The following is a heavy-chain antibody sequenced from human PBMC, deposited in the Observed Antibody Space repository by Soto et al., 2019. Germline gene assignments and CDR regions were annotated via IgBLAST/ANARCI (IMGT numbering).Heavy chain of an antibody. J-gene: IGHJ4*02. Sequence: QVQLQELGPGLVTPSETLSLTCTVSGGTVSSGGYYWSWIRQPPGKGLEWIGYISSRGSANYNPSLKSRITISVDTSKNQFSLKLTSVTAADTAVYYCAMAGNYRYFDAWGQGTLVTVSS. D-gene: IGHD1-7*01. CDR1: GGTVSSGGYY. CDR3: AMAGNYRYFDA. CDR2: ISSRGSA. V-gene: IGHV4-61*08.